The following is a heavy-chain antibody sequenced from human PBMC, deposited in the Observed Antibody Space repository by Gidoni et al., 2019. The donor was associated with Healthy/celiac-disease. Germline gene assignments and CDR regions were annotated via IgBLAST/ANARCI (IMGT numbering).Heavy chain of an antibody. CDR3: ARGNYYGSGSSWFDP. D-gene: IGHD3-10*01. CDR1: GGSISSSSYY. Sequence: QLPLQESGPGLVKPSETLSLTCTVSGGSISSSSYYWGWIRQPPGKGLEWIGSIYYSGRTYYNPSLTSRVTISVDTSKTPFSLKLSSVTAADTAVYYCARGNYYGSGSSWFDPWGQGTLVTVSS. CDR2: IYYSGRT. V-gene: IGHV4-39*01. J-gene: IGHJ5*02.